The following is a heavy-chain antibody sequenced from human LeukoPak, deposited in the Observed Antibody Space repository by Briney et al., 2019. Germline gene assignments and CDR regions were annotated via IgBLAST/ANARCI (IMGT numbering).Heavy chain of an antibody. J-gene: IGHJ1*01. Sequence: PSETLSLTCSVSGDSVSRSDSYWDWIRRPPGKGLEWIGTIYYSGRTYYSPSLKSRVTMSVDPSNNQFSLNLRSVNAADTAVYYCARRRYYDGSGYLEWGQGTLLSVSS. D-gene: IGHD3-22*01. CDR3: ARRRYYDGSGYLE. V-gene: IGHV4-39*01. CDR1: GDSVSRSDSY. CDR2: IYYSGRT.